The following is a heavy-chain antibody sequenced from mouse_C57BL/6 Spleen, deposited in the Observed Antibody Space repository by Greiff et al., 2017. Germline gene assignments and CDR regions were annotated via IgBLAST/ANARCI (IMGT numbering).Heavy chain of an antibody. CDR2: IWSGGST. Sequence: VQLVESGPGLVQPSQSLSITCTVSGFSLTSYGVHWVRQSPGTGLAWLGVIWSGGSTDYNAAFISRLSISKDNSKSQVFFKMNSLQADDTAIYYCARGEYYGSSPYFDYWGQGTTLTVSS. CDR3: ARGEYYGSSPYFDY. J-gene: IGHJ2*01. CDR1: GFSLTSYG. D-gene: IGHD1-1*01. V-gene: IGHV2-2*01.